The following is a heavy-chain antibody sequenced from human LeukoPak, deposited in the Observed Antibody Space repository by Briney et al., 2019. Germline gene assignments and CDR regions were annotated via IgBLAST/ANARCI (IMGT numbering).Heavy chain of an antibody. CDR3: ARERANSGSYFDY. D-gene: IGHD1-26*01. Sequence: GGSLRLSCAASEFTFSSYWMSWVRQAPGKGLEGVANIKQDGSEKYYVDSVKGRFTISRDNAKNSLYLQMNSLRAEDTAVYYCARERANSGSYFDYWGQGTLVTVSS. V-gene: IGHV3-7*01. CDR2: IKQDGSEK. CDR1: EFTFSSYW. J-gene: IGHJ4*02.